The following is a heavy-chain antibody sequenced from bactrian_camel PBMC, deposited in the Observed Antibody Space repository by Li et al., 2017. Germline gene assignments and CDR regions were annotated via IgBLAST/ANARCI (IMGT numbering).Heavy chain of an antibody. J-gene: IGHJ4*01. CDR2: IDADGSA. V-gene: IGHV3S53*01. CDR1: GHIISGRIC. D-gene: IGHD2*01. CDR3: ARETNLPPIVNGSGAQCYTAVYKYNY. Sequence: HVQLVESGGGSVQAGGSQNLSCVASGHIISGRICMGFFRQAPGKEREGDAVIDADGSASYADSVKGRFTISKASAKNTLLLQMNSLKPEDTATYYCARETNLPPIVNGSGAQCYTAVYKYNYWGQGTQVTVS.